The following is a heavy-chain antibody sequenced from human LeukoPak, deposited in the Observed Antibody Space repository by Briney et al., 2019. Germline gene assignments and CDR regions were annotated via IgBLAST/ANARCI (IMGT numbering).Heavy chain of an antibody. CDR2: ISAYNVNT. V-gene: IGHV1-18*04. CDR1: GYTFTSYG. Sequence: ASVKVSCKASGYTFTSYGISWVRQAPGQGLEWMGWISAYNVNTNYAQKLQGRVTMTTDTSTSTAYMELRSLRSDDTAVYYCARAAWGYSGYDSDYWGQGTLVTVSS. D-gene: IGHD5-12*01. CDR3: ARAAWGYSGYDSDY. J-gene: IGHJ4*02.